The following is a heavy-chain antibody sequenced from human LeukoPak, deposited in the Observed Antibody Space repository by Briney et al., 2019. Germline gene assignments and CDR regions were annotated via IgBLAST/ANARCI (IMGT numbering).Heavy chain of an antibody. V-gene: IGHV3-74*01. CDR1: GFTFSSSW. CDR2: INTDGSRT. D-gene: IGHD2-15*01. J-gene: IGHJ5*01. CDR3: VRGFGGRTDS. Sequence: PGGSLRLSCAASGFTFSSSWMHWARQAPGKGLVWVSRINTDGSRTDHADSVKGRFTISGDNAKDTLYLQMSSLRAEDTAVYYCVRGFGGRTDSWGQGTEVTVST.